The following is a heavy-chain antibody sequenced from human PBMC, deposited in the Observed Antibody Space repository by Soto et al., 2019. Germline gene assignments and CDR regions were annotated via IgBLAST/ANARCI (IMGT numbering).Heavy chain of an antibody. D-gene: IGHD3-10*01. J-gene: IGHJ4*02. Sequence: GGSLRLSCAASGFTFSSYAMSWVRQAPGKGLEWVSAISGSGGSTYYADSVKGRFTISRDNSKNTLYLQMNSLRAEDTAVYYCAKDSLLLWFGEKRSSYFASWAQGTLVTVSS. CDR1: GFTFSSYA. V-gene: IGHV3-23*01. CDR3: AKDSLLLWFGEKRSSYFAS. CDR2: ISGSGGST.